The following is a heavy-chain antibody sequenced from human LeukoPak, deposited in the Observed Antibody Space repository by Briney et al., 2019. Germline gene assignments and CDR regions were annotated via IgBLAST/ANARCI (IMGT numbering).Heavy chain of an antibody. CDR1: GYTFTSYY. V-gene: IGHV1-46*01. CDR3: ARNPNWNYIESWFDP. D-gene: IGHD1-7*01. J-gene: IGHJ5*02. Sequence: ASVKVSCKASGYTFTSYYMPWVRQASGQGLEWTGIINPSGGSTSYAQKFQGRVTITRNTSISTAYMELGSLRSEDTAVYYCARNPNWNYIESWFDPWGQGTLVTVSS. CDR2: INPSGGST.